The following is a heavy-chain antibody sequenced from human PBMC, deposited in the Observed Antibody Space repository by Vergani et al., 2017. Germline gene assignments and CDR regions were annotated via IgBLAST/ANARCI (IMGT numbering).Heavy chain of an antibody. V-gene: IGHV3-13*01. Sequence: VESGGGLVQPGGSLRLSCTVSGFTFSSNDFHWVRQTAGKGLEWVSSIGVDVDRYYSDSVKGRFTISRDNGQSYLYLDMDNLRVEDTAVYFCAKEFCGTGNCYGWNHLEVWGEGTSVTVSS. D-gene: IGHD1-1*01. J-gene: IGHJ6*04. CDR3: AKEFCGTGNCYGWNHLEV. CDR1: GFTFSSND. CDR2: IGVDVDR.